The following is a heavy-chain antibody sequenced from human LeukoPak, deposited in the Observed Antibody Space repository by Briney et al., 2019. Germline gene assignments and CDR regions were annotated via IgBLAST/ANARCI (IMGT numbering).Heavy chain of an antibody. CDR3: SKDRLDRTGYYFFDY. D-gene: IGHD3-9*01. J-gene: IGHJ4*02. V-gene: IGHV3-30*02. Sequence: GGSLRLSCAASGFTFSSYGMHWVRQAPGKGLEWVASIRYDGDNKYYADSARGRFTISRDDSRNTLYVQMNSLRVEDTAVYFCSKDRLDRTGYYFFDYWGQGTLVTVSS. CDR1: GFTFSSYG. CDR2: IRYDGDNK.